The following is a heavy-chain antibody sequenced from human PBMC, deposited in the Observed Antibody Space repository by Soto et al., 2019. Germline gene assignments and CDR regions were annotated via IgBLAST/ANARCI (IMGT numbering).Heavy chain of an antibody. CDR2: IYYSGTT. CDR1: GGSISSYY. V-gene: IGHV4-59*01. Sequence: QVQLQESGPGLVKPSETLFLTCTVSGGSISSYYWTWIRQPPGKGLEWIGYIYYSGTTNYNPSLKSRVTISVDTSNNHFSLNLISVTAADTAVYYCAATGIAGRKGHFDYWGQGTLVTVSS. J-gene: IGHJ4*02. D-gene: IGHD6-6*01. CDR3: AATGIAGRKGHFDY.